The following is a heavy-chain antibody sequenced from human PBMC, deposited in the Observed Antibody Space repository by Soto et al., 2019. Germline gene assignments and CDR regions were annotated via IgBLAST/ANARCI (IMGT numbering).Heavy chain of an antibody. CDR1: GGSISGYY. Sequence: SETLSLTCTVSGGSISGYYWSWIRQPPGKGLEWIGYMYNTGSTVYNPSFKSRVTISVDTSKNQFSLKLNSVTAAETAVYYCARDLWGYCGTHPYPLVFRGPGPTVTVSS. V-gene: IGHV4-59*01. J-gene: IGHJ6*02. CDR3: ARDLWGYCGTHPYPLVF. CDR2: MYNTGST. D-gene: IGHD2-21*01.